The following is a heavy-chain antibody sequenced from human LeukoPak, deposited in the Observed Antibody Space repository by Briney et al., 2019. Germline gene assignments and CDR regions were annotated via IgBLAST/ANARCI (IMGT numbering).Heavy chain of an antibody. V-gene: IGHV1-18*01. CDR2: ISGYNGNT. CDR3: ARDWSGGYSPTGDY. Sequence: GASVKVSCKASGYTFTNYGLSWVLQAPGQGLEWMGWISGYNGNTKYAQKLQDRVTMTTDTSTSTAYMELSSLRSEDTAVYYCARDWSGGYSPTGDYWGQGTLVTVSS. CDR1: GYTFTNYG. J-gene: IGHJ4*02. D-gene: IGHD5-18*01.